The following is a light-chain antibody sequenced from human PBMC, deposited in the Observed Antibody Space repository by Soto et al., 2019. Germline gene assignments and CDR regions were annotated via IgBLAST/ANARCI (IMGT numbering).Light chain of an antibody. CDR1: QSVSSNY. CDR2: DVS. J-gene: IGKJ1*01. CDR3: QQDGSSPT. V-gene: IGKV3-20*01. Sequence: EIVLTQSPGTLSLSPGERATLSCRASQSVSSNYFAWYQQKPDQAPRLVIYDVSGSATGIPDRFSGSGSGTDFTLTISGLEPEDFAVYYCQQDGSSPTFGKGTKVEIK.